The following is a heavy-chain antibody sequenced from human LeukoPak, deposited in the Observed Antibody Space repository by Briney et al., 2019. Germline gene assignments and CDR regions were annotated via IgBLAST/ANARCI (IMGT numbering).Heavy chain of an antibody. V-gene: IGHV3-21*01. D-gene: IGHD3-3*02. CDR2: ISSSSSYI. J-gene: IGHJ4*02. CDR3: AKRATAFYYFDY. CDR1: GFTFSSYS. Sequence: PGGSLRLSCAASGFTFSSYSMNWDRQAPGKGLEWVSSISSSSSYIYYADSVKGRFTISRDNAKNSLYLQMNSLRAEDTAVYYCAKRATAFYYFDYWGQGTLVTVSS.